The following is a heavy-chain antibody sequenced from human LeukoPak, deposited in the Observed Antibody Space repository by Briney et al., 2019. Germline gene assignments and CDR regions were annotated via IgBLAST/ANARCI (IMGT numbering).Heavy chain of an antibody. J-gene: IGHJ3*02. V-gene: IGHV1-8*01. CDR3: ARGAHPRVGYCDTITCYVPFDI. D-gene: IGHD2-2*01. CDR1: GYIFASYD. Sequence: GASVKVSCKASGYIFASYDINWVRQATGQGLEWMGWMNPNIGDTGYAQKFQGRVTFTGNTSISTAYMELSSLRSDDTAVYYRARGAHPRVGYCDTITCYVPFDIWGQGTMVSVSS. CDR2: MNPNIGDT.